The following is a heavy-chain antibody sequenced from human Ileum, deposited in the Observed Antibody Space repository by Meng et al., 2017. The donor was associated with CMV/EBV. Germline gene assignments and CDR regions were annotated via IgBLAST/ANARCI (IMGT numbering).Heavy chain of an antibody. V-gene: IGHV3-11*01. CDR3: ARDLVTSSGYFDC. Sequence: ASGFTFSDYYMSWIRPAPGKGLGWVSSISNSGSTTYYADSVKGRFTISRDNAKNSLYLQMNSLRAEDTAVYYCARDLVTSSGYFDCWGQGTLVTVSS. CDR1: GFTFSDYY. J-gene: IGHJ4*02. CDR2: ISNSGSTT. D-gene: IGHD4-23*01.